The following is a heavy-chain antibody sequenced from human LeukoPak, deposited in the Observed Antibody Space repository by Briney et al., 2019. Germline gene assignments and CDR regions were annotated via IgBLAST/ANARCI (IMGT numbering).Heavy chain of an antibody. Sequence: GGSLRLSFAASGFTFSSYGMHWVRRAPGKGLEWVAFIRYDGSNKYYEDSVKGRFTISRDNSKNMLYLQMNSLRAEDTAVYYCAKDPGGRNGYTYWGQGTLVTVSS. J-gene: IGHJ4*02. CDR2: IRYDGSNK. D-gene: IGHD1-26*01. CDR1: GFTFSSYG. V-gene: IGHV3-30*02. CDR3: AKDPGGRNGYTY.